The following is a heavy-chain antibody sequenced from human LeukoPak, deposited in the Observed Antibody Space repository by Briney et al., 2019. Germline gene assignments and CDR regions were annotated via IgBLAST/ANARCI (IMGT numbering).Heavy chain of an antibody. J-gene: IGHJ4*02. Sequence: GGSLRLSCAASGCTFSTYVMTWVRQAPGRGLEWVSAISGKGDNTYYADSVKGRFTISRDNSKNTLYLQVNSLRAEDTAVYFCAKTNWIDNPYYFDCWGQGTLVTVSS. D-gene: IGHD1-20*01. CDR1: GCTFSTYV. CDR3: AKTNWIDNPYYFDC. CDR2: ISGKGDNT. V-gene: IGHV3-23*01.